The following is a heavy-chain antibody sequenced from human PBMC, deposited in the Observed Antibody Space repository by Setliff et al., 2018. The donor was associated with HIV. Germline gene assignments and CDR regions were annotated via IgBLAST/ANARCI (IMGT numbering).Heavy chain of an antibody. D-gene: IGHD5-12*01. CDR2: IHYTGSN. V-gene: IGHV4-31*02. J-gene: IGHJ5*01. CDR3: ARGGNSRAAWFDS. Sequence: SETLSLTCSVSGGSITSGGHYWSWIRHLPGKGLEWIGYIHYTGSNFYSPSLTDRLTLSVDTSDNQFSLKLTSVTAADTAVYYCARGGNSRAAWFDSWGQGTLVTVS. CDR1: GGSITSGGHY.